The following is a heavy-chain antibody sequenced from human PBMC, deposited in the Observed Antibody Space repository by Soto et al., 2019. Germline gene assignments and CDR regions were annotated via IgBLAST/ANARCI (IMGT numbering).Heavy chain of an antibody. J-gene: IGHJ4*02. CDR3: AKLSTYSYGHY. V-gene: IGHV3-23*01. CDR2: VTGTGSST. D-gene: IGHD5-18*01. CDR1: GFTFSSYT. Sequence: RLSCVASGFTFSSYTLNWVRQAPGKGLEWVSAVTGTGSSTYYADSVKGRFTISRDNSKSTLFLQMNSLRAEDTAIYYCAKLSTYSYGHYWGQGTLVTVSS.